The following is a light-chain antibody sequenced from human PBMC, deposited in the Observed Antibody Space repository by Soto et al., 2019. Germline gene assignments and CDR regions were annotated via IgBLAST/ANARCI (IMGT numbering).Light chain of an antibody. CDR3: QQYSNWPPFT. CDR1: PSVSSN. V-gene: IGKV3-15*01. Sequence: ETLMKQSPATLSVSPGESATLSCWASPSVSSNLAWYQQKPGQAPRLLIYGASTRAAGVSARFSGSGSGTEFTLTISSLQSEDFAVYYCQQYSNWPPFTFGQGTQVAI. CDR2: GAS. J-gene: IGKJ1*01.